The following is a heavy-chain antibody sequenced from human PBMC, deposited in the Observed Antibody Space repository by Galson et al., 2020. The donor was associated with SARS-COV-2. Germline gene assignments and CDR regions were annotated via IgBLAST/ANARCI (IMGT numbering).Heavy chain of an antibody. CDR3: ARGGEWGLPYYFDY. CDR2: ISSDGSNG. CDR1: GFTFSNYV. D-gene: IGHD1-26*01. V-gene: IGHV3-30*04. Sequence: GGSLRLSFAAFGFTFSNYVMHWFRKAPGKGPEWVAVISSDGSNGFYADSLKGRFTISRDNSTSTLYLQMNSLRAEDTAVYNCARGGEWGLPYYFDYWGQGTLVTVSS. J-gene: IGHJ4*02.